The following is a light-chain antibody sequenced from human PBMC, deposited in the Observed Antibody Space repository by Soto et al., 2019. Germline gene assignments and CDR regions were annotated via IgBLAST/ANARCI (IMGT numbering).Light chain of an antibody. V-gene: IGKV3-15*01. CDR2: GAS. CDR3: QQYHYWWT. CDR1: QSVSSN. Sequence: EIVLTQSPGTLSLSPGERATLSCWASQSVSSNLAWYQQKPGQAPRLLIYGASTRATGIPARFSGSGSGTEFTLTISSLQSEDFAVYYCQQYHYWWTFGQGTRLEIK. J-gene: IGKJ5*01.